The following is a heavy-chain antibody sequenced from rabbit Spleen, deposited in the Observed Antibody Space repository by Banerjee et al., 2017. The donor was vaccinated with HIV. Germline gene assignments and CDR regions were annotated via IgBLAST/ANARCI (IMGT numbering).Heavy chain of an antibody. V-gene: IGHV1S40*01. CDR1: GFSLVSSYD. CDR3: ARDYNSGWDL. D-gene: IGHD4-1*01. Sequence: QQLVESGGGLVKPGASLTLTCTASGFSLVSSYDMCWVRQAPGKGLEWIGCIYTGNGHTHYASWAKGRFTISKTSSTTVTLQINSLTAADTATYFCARDYNSGWDLWGPGTLVTVS. CDR2: IYTGNGHT. J-gene: IGHJ4*01.